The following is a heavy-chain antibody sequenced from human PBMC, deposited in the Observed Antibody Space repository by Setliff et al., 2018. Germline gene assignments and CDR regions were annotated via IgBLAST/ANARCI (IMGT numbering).Heavy chain of an antibody. Sequence: SGPTLVNPTQTLTLTCTFSGFSLSTSGVGVGWIRQPPGKALEWLALIYWDDDKRYSPSLKSRLTITKDTSKNQVVLTMTNMDPVDTATYYCARCITIVGVVIPNAFDYWGQGTLVTVSS. CDR2: IYWDDDK. J-gene: IGHJ4*02. V-gene: IGHV2-5*02. D-gene: IGHD3-3*01. CDR1: GFSLSTSGVG. CDR3: ARCITIVGVVIPNAFDY.